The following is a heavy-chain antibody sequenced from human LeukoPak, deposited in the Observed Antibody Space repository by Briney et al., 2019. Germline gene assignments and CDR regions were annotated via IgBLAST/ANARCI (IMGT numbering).Heavy chain of an antibody. Sequence: GGSLRLSCAASGFTVSSNYMSWVRQAPGKGLEWVSVIYRGGSTYYADSVKGRFTISRDNSKNTLYLQMNSLRAEDTAVYYCARGPLGDSSGYYYVSWFDPWGQGTLVTVST. J-gene: IGHJ5*02. V-gene: IGHV3-66*01. CDR1: GFTVSSNY. D-gene: IGHD3-22*01. CDR2: IYRGGST. CDR3: ARGPLGDSSGYYYVSWFDP.